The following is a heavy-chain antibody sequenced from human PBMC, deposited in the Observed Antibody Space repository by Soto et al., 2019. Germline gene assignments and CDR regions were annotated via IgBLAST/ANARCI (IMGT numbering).Heavy chain of an antibody. CDR1: GGSISSGGYY. CDR3: ASGHYCGGDCYQFWDSAFDI. J-gene: IGHJ3*02. V-gene: IGHV4-31*03. CDR2: IYYSGST. D-gene: IGHD2-21*02. Sequence: PSETLSLTCTVSGGSISSGGYYWSWIRQHPGKGMEWIGYIYYSGSTYYNPSLKSRVTISVDTSKNQFSLKLSSVTAADTAVYYCASGHYCGGDCYQFWDSAFDIWGQGTMVTVSS.